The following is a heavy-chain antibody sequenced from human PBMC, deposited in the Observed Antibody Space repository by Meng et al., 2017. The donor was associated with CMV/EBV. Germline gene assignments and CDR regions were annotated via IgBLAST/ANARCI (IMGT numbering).Heavy chain of an antibody. CDR3: AKEETSLIVVVPALVDY. CDR1: GFTFSTYA. D-gene: IGHD2-2*01. Sequence: GGSLRLSCAASGFTFSTYAMSWVRQAPGKGLGWVSAIDNSGGSTYYADSVKGRFTISRDNSKSTLYLQMNILRAEDTAVYYCAKEETSLIVVVPALVDYWGLGTLVIVSS. CDR2: IDNSGGST. J-gene: IGHJ4*02. V-gene: IGHV3-23*01.